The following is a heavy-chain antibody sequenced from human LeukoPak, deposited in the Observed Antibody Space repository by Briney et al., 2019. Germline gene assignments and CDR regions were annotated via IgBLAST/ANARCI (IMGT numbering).Heavy chain of an antibody. V-gene: IGHV3-23*01. J-gene: IGHJ6*02. CDR3: ARGGLLQGPAANCMDV. Sequence: PGGSLRLSCAASGFTFSSYAMSWVRHAPGKGLEWVSAISGSGGSTYYADSVKGRFTISRDNSKNTLYLQMNSLRAEDTAVYYCARGGLLQGPAANCMDVWGQGTTVTVSS. CDR1: GFTFSSYA. D-gene: IGHD2-2*01. CDR2: ISGSGGST.